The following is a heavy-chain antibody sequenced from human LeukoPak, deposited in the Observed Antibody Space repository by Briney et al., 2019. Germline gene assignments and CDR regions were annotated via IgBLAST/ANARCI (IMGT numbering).Heavy chain of an antibody. Sequence: PGGSLRPSCAASGFTFSSYNMNWVRQAPGKGLEWVSFISSSSSYIYYSDSVKGRFTISRDNAMNSLYLQMNSLRAEDTAVYYCAREIPVTPVCFDYWGQGTLVTVSS. CDR1: GFTFSSYN. D-gene: IGHD2-21*01. CDR2: ISSSSSYI. V-gene: IGHV3-21*01. CDR3: AREIPVTPVCFDY. J-gene: IGHJ4*02.